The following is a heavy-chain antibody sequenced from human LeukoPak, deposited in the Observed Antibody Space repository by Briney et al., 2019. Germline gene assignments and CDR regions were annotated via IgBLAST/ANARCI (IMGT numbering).Heavy chain of an antibody. V-gene: IGHV3-7*01. CDR2: INQDGSER. CDR1: GFTLSSYW. D-gene: IGHD6-19*01. J-gene: IGHJ4*02. CDR3: ARFDSSGWYHVVD. Sequence: GGSLRLSCTASGFTLSSYWMIWVRHAPGKGLECVANINQDGSERYYVDSVKGRFTISRENAKKLLYLQMSSLRAEDTAVYYCARFDSSGWYHVVDWGQGTLVTVSS.